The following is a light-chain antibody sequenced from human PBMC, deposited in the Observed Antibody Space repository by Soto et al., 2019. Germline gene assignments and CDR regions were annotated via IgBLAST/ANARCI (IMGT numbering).Light chain of an antibody. Sequence: EIVLKQSPGPLSLSPGERATLSFRALQSVSSSYLAWYQQKPGQAPRLLIYDASNRATGIPARFSGSGSGTEFTLTISSLQSEDFAVYYCQQYNNWPPITFGQGTRLEIK. V-gene: IGKV3-15*01. J-gene: IGKJ5*01. CDR2: DAS. CDR1: QSVSSSY. CDR3: QQYNNWPPIT.